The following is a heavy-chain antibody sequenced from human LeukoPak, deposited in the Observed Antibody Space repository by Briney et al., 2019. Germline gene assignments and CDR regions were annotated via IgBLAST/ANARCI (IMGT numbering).Heavy chain of an antibody. J-gene: IGHJ4*02. CDR1: GYTFTSYA. CDR3: ASGPLVDTSWRGGLYY. V-gene: IGHV1-3*03. Sequence: ASVKVSCKASGYTFTSYAMHWVRQAPGQRLEWMGWINAGNGNTKYSQEFQGRVTITRDTSTSTAYMELSSLRSEDMAVYYCASGPLVDTSWRGGLYYWGQGTLVTVSS. CDR2: INAGNGNT. D-gene: IGHD5-12*01.